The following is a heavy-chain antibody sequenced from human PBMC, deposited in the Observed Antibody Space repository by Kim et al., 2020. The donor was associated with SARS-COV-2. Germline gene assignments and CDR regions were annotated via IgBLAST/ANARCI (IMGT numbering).Heavy chain of an antibody. D-gene: IGHD4-17*01. Sequence: ASVKVSCKASGYTFTSYGVSWVRQAPGQGLEWMGWISAYNGNTNYAQKLQGRVTMTTDTSTSTAYMELRSLRSDDTAVYYCAGVGYGGHQYVKAYYYYGMDVWGQGTTVTVSS. CDR1: GYTFTSYG. J-gene: IGHJ6*02. V-gene: IGHV1-18*01. CDR2: ISAYNGNT. CDR3: AGVGYGGHQYVKAYYYYGMDV.